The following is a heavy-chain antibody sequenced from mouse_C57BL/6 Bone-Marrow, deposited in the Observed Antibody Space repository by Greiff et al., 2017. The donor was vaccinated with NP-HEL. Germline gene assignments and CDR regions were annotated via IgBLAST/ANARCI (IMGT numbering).Heavy chain of an antibody. D-gene: IGHD1-1*01. CDR1: GYAFSSSW. CDR3: ASFYYYGSSYGDYYAMDY. CDR2: IYPGDGDT. Sequence: QVQLQQSGPELVKPGASVKISCKASGYAFSSSWMNWVKQRPGKGLEWIGRIYPGDGDTNYNGKFKGKATLTADKSSSTAYMQLSSLTSEDSAVYFCASFYYYGSSYGDYYAMDYWGQGTSVTVSS. J-gene: IGHJ4*01. V-gene: IGHV1-82*01.